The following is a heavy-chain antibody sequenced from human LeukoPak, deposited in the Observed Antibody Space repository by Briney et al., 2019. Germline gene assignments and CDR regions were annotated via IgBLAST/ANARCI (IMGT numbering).Heavy chain of an antibody. CDR2: IYTSGST. D-gene: IGHD6-19*01. CDR1: GGSISSYY. V-gene: IGHV4-4*07. CDR3: ARGLAAVRWFDP. J-gene: IGHJ5*02. Sequence: SETLSLTCTVSGGSISSYYWSWIRQPAGKGLEWIGRIYTSGSTKYNPSLKSRLTMSVDTSKNQLSLKLYSVTAADTAVYYCARGLAAVRWFDPWGQGTLVTVSS.